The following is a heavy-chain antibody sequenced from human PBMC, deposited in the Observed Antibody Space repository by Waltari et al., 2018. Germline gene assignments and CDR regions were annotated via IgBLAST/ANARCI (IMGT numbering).Heavy chain of an antibody. V-gene: IGHV4-4*07. Sequence: QVQLQESGPGLVKPSETLSLTCTVSGGSISSYYWSWIRQPAGKGLEWIGRIYTSGSTNYNPSLKSRVTMSVDTSKNQFSLKLSSVTAADTAVYYCAREVEYSSPEHSYYYYMDVWGKGTTVTISS. D-gene: IGHD6-6*01. J-gene: IGHJ6*03. CDR2: IYTSGST. CDR1: GGSISSYY. CDR3: AREVEYSSPEHSYYYYMDV.